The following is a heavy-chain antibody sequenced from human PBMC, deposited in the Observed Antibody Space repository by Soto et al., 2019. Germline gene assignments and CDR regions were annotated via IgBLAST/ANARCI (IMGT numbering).Heavy chain of an antibody. V-gene: IGHV4-59*01. J-gene: IGHJ4*02. CDR2: LYYSGST. Sequence: SETLSRTSTVSGGSISSYYWGWIRQPPGKGLEWIEYLYYSGSTNYNPALKSRVTISVDTSKNHFSLKLSSVTAADTAVYYCARDSNGYFDYWGEGTLVTLSS. CDR1: GGSISSYY. CDR3: ARDSNGYFDY.